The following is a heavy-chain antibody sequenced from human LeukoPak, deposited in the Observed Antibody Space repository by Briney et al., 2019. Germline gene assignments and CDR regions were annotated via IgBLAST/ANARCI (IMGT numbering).Heavy chain of an antibody. CDR3: AREDSSGWYLGY. V-gene: IGHV1-69*04. Sequence: SVKVSCKASGYTFTSYAISWVRQAPGQGLEWMGRIIPILGIANYAQKFQGRVTITADKSTSTAYMELSSLRSEDTAVYYSAREDSSGWYLGYGGQGTLVTVSS. J-gene: IGHJ4*02. D-gene: IGHD6-19*01. CDR1: GYTFTSYA. CDR2: IIPILGIA.